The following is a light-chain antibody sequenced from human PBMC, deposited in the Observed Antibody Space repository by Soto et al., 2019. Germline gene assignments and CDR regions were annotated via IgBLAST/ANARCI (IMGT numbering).Light chain of an antibody. J-gene: IGKJ1*01. Sequence: EIVLTQSPGTLSLSPGERATLSCRASQSVSSSYLAWYQQNPGQAPRLLSFGASSRAPGIPARFSGSGSGTDFTLTISRLEPEDFDVYYCTQYGSSPTFGQGTKVEIK. CDR3: TQYGSSPT. CDR2: GAS. CDR1: QSVSSSY. V-gene: IGKV3-20*01.